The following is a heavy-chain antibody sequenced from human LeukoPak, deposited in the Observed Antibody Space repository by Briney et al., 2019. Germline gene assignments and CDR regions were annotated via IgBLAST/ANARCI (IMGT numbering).Heavy chain of an antibody. J-gene: IGHJ4*02. CDR1: GFTFSSYV. CDR3: AKGPIVRFDY. CDR2: ISYDGSNE. V-gene: IGHV3-30*04. D-gene: IGHD1-26*01. Sequence: GGSLRLSCAASGFTFSSYVMHWVRQAPGKGLEWVAIISYDGSNEYYADSVKGRFTIFRDNSKNTLYLQMNSLRAEDTAVYYCAKGPIVRFDYWGQGTLVTVSS.